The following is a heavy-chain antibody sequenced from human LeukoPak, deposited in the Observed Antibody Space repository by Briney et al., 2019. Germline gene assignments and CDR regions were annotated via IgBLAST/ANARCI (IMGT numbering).Heavy chain of an antibody. Sequence: GGSLRLSCAASGFTFDDYGMSWVRQAPGKGLEWVSGINWNGGSTGYADSVKGRFTISRDNAKNSLYLQMNSLRAEDTALYDCARNSRDWLGHYYYDYMDVWGKGTTVTVSS. V-gene: IGHV3-20*01. CDR2: INWNGGST. CDR1: GFTFDDYG. J-gene: IGHJ6*03. D-gene: IGHD3/OR15-3a*01. CDR3: ARNSRDWLGHYYYDYMDV.